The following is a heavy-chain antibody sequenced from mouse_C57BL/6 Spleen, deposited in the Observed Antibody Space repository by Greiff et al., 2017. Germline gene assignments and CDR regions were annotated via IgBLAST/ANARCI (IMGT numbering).Heavy chain of an antibody. CDR2: IDPSDSYT. CDR3: AKNWDGDAY. Sequence: QVQLQQPGAELVRPGTSVKLSCKASGYTFTSYWMHWVKQRPGQGLEWIGVIDPSDSYTNYNQKFKGKATLTVDTSSSTAYMQLSSLTSEDSAVYYCAKNWDGDAYWGQGTLVTVSA. J-gene: IGHJ3*01. D-gene: IGHD4-1*01. V-gene: IGHV1-59*01. CDR1: GYTFTSYW.